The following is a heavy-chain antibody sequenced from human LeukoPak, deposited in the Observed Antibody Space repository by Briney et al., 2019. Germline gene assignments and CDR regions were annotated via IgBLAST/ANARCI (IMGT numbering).Heavy chain of an antibody. Sequence: GSLRLSCAASGFTFSSYEMNWVRQAPGKGLEWVSYISSSGSTIYYADSVKGRFTISRDNAKNSLYLQMNSLRAEDTAVYYCAELSITMIGGVWGKGTTVTISS. CDR2: ISSSGSTI. D-gene: IGHD3-10*02. V-gene: IGHV3-48*03. CDR1: GFTFSSYE. CDR3: AELSITMIGGV. J-gene: IGHJ6*04.